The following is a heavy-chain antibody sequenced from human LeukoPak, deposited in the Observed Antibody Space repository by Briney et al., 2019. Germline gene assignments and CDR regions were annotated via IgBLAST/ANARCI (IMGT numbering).Heavy chain of an antibody. CDR2: IKQDGSEK. J-gene: IGHJ4*02. CDR1: GFPFSTYW. Sequence: GGSLRLSCTASGFPFSTYWMSWVRQAPGKGLEGVANIKQDGSEKYYVDSVKGRFTVSRDNAKDSLYLQMNSLRAEDTAVYYCARAGAHYDSLTGYYAPFDFWGQGTLVTVSS. V-gene: IGHV3-7*01. D-gene: IGHD3-9*01. CDR3: ARAGAHYDSLTGYYAPFDF.